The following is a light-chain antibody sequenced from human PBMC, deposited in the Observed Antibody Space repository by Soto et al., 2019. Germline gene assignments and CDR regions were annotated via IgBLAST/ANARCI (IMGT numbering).Light chain of an antibody. CDR1: QTISTW. CDR3: QHYNSYSEA. V-gene: IGKV1-5*01. CDR2: DAS. Sequence: DIQLTQSPPTLSASVGDRVTITCRASQTISTWMAWYQQKPGKAPKLLVYDASTLQSGVASRFSGSGSGTEFTLIISGLQPDDFATYYCQHYNSYSEAFGQGTKVDIK. J-gene: IGKJ1*01.